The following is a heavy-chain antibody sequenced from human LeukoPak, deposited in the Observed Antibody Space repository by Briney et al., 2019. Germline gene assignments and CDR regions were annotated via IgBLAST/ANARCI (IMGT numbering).Heavy chain of an antibody. D-gene: IGHD3-10*01. Sequence: PSETLSLTCTVSGGSISSYYWSWIRQPPGKGLEWIGYIYYSGSTNYNPSLKSRVTISVDTPKNQFSLKLSSVTAADTAVYYCARSYYGSGSYSVPLDYWGQGTLVTVSS. J-gene: IGHJ4*02. CDR2: IYYSGST. CDR1: GGSISSYY. CDR3: ARSYYGSGSYSVPLDY. V-gene: IGHV4-59*01.